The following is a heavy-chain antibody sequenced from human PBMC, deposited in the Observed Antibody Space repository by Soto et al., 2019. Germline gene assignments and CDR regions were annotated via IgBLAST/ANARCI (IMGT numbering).Heavy chain of an antibody. CDR3: ARTDAYNSSFFDS. J-gene: IGHJ4*02. Sequence: QVQLQEMGPGLVKPSQTLTITRTVSGDSVNSAYWSWIRQLPGKGLEWMGNIHHTGKTFYNPSLKSRVAISIDTSQPLFSLKMRSITAADTAVYYCARTDAYNSSFFDSWGQGTVVTVSS. CDR1: GDSVNSAY. D-gene: IGHD6-6*01. CDR2: IHHTGKT. V-gene: IGHV4-31*03.